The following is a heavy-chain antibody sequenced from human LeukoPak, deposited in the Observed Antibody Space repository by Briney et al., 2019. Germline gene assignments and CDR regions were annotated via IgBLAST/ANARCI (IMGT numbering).Heavy chain of an antibody. Sequence: GGSLRLSCAASGFSFTGCGMNWVRQAPGKGLEWVSYISSGSSTIYYADSVKGRFTVSRDNAKNSLYLQVNSLRAEDAAVYYCARFRGDYYFDYWGQGTLVTVSS. CDR2: ISSGSSTI. CDR1: GFSFTGCG. J-gene: IGHJ4*02. CDR3: ARFRGDYYFDY. V-gene: IGHV3-48*01. D-gene: IGHD3-16*01.